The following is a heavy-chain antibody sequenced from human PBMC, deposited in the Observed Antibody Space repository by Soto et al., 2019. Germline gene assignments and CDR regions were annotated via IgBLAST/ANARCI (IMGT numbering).Heavy chain of an antibody. CDR1: GYSFTSYW. D-gene: IGHD2-21*02. V-gene: IGHV5-51*01. J-gene: IGHJ5*02. CDR3: ARLGGYGGGGCYSSYNWFDP. CDR2: IYPGDSDT. Sequence: PGESLTISCKGSGYSFTSYWIGWVRQMPGKGLEWMGIIYPGDSDTRDSPTFKRQVNSPADKSIGTSYQQWCSLKASDTAMYYCARLGGYGGGGCYSSYNWFDPWGQGTMVTVSS.